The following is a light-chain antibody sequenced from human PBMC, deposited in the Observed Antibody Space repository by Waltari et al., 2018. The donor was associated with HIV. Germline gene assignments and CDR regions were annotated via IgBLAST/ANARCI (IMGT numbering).Light chain of an antibody. CDR3: AVLDDTLGGGV. CDR1: TANIGAHF. J-gene: IGLJ2*01. V-gene: IGLV1-47*01. CDR2: RDN. Sequence: QSVLTQPPSASGTPGQKVTISCSGGTANIGAHFVFWFQQFPGTAPKLLIYRDNLRHSGVPARFSGSKSGTSASRTISGLRSDDEAHYFCAVLDDTLGGGVFGGGTKLTVL.